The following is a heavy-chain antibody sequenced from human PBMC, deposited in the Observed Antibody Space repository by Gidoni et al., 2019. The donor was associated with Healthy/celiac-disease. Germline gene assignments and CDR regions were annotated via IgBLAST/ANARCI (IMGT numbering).Heavy chain of an antibody. CDR2: IWYDGSNK. CDR1: GFPFSSYG. J-gene: IGHJ4*02. V-gene: IGHV3-33*01. CDR3: AREGLLWFGEFYYFDY. D-gene: IGHD3-10*01. Sequence: QVQLVESGGGVVQPGWSLRLSCAASGFPFSSYGMPWVRQAPGKGLEWVAVIWYDGSNKYYADSVKGRFTISRDNSKNTLYLQMNSLRAEDTAVYYCAREGLLWFGEFYYFDYWGQGTLVTVSS.